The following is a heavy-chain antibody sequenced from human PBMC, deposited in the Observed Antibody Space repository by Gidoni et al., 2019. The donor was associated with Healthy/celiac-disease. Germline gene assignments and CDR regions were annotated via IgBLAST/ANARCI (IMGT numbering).Heavy chain of an antibody. V-gene: IGHV3-66*01. J-gene: IGHJ4*02. CDR1: GFTVSSNY. CDR2: IYSGGST. D-gene: IGHD2-2*01. Sequence: EVQLVESGGGLVQPGGSLRLSCAASGFTVSSNYMSWVRQAPGKGLEWVAVIYSGGSTYYADSVKGRFTISRDNSKNTLYLKMNSLRAEDTAVYYCARDDSADLGNYWGQGTLVTVSS. CDR3: ARDDSADLGNY.